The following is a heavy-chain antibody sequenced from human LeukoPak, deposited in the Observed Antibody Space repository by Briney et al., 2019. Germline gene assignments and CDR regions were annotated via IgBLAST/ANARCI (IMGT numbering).Heavy chain of an antibody. D-gene: IGHD1-26*01. CDR1: GFTFSSYA. V-gene: IGHV3-23*01. CDR3: AKGPGIVGATGYFQH. J-gene: IGHJ1*01. Sequence: GGSLRLSCAASGFTFSSYAMSWVRQAPGKGLEWVSAISGSGGSTYYADSVKGRFTISRDNSKNTLYLQMNSLRAEDTAVYYCAKGPGIVGATGYFQHWGQGTLVTVSS. CDR2: ISGSGGST.